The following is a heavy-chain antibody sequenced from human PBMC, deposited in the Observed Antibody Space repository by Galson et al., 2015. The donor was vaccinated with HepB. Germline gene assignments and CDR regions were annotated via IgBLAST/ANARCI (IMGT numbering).Heavy chain of an antibody. CDR3: ARDSPPIAAAGGGYFDY. V-gene: IGHV1-69*01. CDR1: GGTFSSYA. CDR2: IIPIFGTA. J-gene: IGHJ4*02. D-gene: IGHD6-13*01. Sequence: ASGGTFSSYAISWVRQAPGQGLEWMGGIIPIFGTANYAQKFQGRVTITADESTSTAYMELSSLRSEDTAVYYCARDSPPIAAAGGGYFDYWGQGTLVTVSS.